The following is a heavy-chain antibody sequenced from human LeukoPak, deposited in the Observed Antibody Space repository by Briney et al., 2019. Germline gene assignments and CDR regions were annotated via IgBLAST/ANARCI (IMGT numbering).Heavy chain of an antibody. V-gene: IGHV3-66*01. CDR3: AREDAGGTYSF. D-gene: IGHD1-26*01. CDR2: IYTSGIT. CDR1: GFTVSSNF. Sequence: GGSLRLSCAASGFTVSSNFMSWVRQAPGKGPEWVSVIYTSGITYYEDSVRGGLTISRDNSKTTLYLQMDSLTAEDTAVYYSAREDAGGTYSF. J-gene: IGHJ3*01.